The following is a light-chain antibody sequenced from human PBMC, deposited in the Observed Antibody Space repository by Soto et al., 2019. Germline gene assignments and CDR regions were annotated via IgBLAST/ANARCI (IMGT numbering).Light chain of an antibody. CDR1: SGSIASTY. J-gene: IGLJ3*02. CDR2: EDN. CDR3: QSYDSRSWV. V-gene: IGLV6-57*01. Sequence: NFMLTQPHSVSESPGKTVTISCTRSSGSIASTYVQWYRQRPGSSPTTVIYEDNQRPSGVPDRFSGSIDSSSNSASLTISGLRTEDEADYYCQSYDSRSWVFGGGTKLTVL.